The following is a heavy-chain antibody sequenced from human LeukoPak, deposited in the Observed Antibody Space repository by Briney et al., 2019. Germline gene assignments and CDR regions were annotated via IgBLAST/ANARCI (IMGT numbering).Heavy chain of an antibody. Sequence: GGSLRLSCKGSGFTSTDYGTSWVRRAPGKGLEWVGCIRSKASGATIEYAASVKGRFSIARDDSKNSAYLQMNSLKSEDTAVYYCTRDAYNTGWNSDYWGQGTLVTVSS. CDR1: GFTSTDYG. V-gene: IGHV3-49*04. CDR3: TRDAYNTGWNSDY. CDR2: IRSKASGATI. D-gene: IGHD6-19*01. J-gene: IGHJ4*02.